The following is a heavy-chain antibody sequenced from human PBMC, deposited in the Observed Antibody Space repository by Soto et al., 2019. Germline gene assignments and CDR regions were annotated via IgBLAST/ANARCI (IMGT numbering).Heavy chain of an antibody. Sequence: GGSLRVSCAASGFTFKHNGMHWVRQAPGKGLEWVALISHDGSDKYYADSVKGRFTISRDNFKNTLFLEMNSLRVEDTAVYFCAKTLGGDSGGVFDYWGLGTLVTVSS. V-gene: IGHV3-30*18. D-gene: IGHD2-21*02. J-gene: IGHJ4*02. CDR1: GFTFKHNG. CDR2: ISHDGSDK. CDR3: AKTLGGDSGGVFDY.